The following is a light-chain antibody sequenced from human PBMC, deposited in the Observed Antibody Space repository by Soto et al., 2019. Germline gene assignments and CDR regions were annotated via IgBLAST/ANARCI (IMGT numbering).Light chain of an antibody. V-gene: IGKV1D-12*01. Sequence: DIQMTQSPSSVSASVGDRVTITCRASQDISGWLAWFQQKPGKAPNLLIYAASILQSGVPSRFSGSGSGTDFTLTITYLQPEDFATSYCQQANSFPWTFGQGTKVDIK. CDR2: AAS. CDR1: QDISGW. J-gene: IGKJ1*01. CDR3: QQANSFPWT.